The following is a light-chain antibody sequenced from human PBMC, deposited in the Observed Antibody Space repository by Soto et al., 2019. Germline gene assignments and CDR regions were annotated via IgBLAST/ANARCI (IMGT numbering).Light chain of an antibody. Sequence: DLQMTQSPSSLSASVGDRVTITCRASQSTSSFLNWYQQKPGKAPKLLIYDASSLQSGVPSRFSGSRAGTDLTATISTLQPEELATYYCQQSYRTPRTVGQGTKVDIK. V-gene: IGKV1-39*01. CDR1: QSTSSF. J-gene: IGKJ1*01. CDR3: QQSYRTPRT. CDR2: DAS.